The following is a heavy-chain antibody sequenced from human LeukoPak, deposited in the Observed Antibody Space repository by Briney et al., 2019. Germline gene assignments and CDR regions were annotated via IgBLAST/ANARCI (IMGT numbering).Heavy chain of an antibody. CDR2: ISSSGGTI. CDR1: GFTFSSYE. D-gene: IGHD5-18*01. V-gene: IGHV3-48*03. Sequence: KAGGTLRLSCAASGFTFSSYEMNWVRQAPGKGLEWVSYISSSGGTIYYADSVKGRFTISRDNAKNSLYLQMNSLRAEDTAVYYCAKGGWDTAMGVSYYYYGMAVWGQGTTVTVSS. J-gene: IGHJ6*02. CDR3: AKGGWDTAMGVSYYYYGMAV.